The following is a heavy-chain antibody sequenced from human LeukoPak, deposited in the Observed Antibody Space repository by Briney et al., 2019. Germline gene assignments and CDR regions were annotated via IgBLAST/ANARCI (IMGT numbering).Heavy chain of an antibody. Sequence: GGSLRLSCTASGFIFSGSWMAWIRQAPGKGLEWVAIIKKEGSEKYYVDSMKGRFTISRDNAKNSLFLQMNSLRAEDTAIYYCTTDTWYSAGHWGQGTLVTVPS. J-gene: IGHJ4*02. CDR1: GFIFSGSW. V-gene: IGHV3-7*03. CDR2: IKKEGSEK. CDR3: TTDTWYSAGH. D-gene: IGHD2-15*01.